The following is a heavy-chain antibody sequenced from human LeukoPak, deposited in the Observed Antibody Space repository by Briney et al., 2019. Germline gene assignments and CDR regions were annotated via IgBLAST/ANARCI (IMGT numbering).Heavy chain of an antibody. D-gene: IGHD3-10*01. CDR3: ARESGYFGLGFDP. CDR2: VSFHGTDK. J-gene: IGHJ5*02. Sequence: GRSLRLSCAASGFTFSNYAMHWVRQAPGKGLDWVAVVSFHGTDKFYADSVKGRFTISRDNAKNTLFLQMNSLRAEDTAVYHCARESGYFGLGFDPWGQGTPVTVSS. V-gene: IGHV3-30*04. CDR1: GFTFSNYA.